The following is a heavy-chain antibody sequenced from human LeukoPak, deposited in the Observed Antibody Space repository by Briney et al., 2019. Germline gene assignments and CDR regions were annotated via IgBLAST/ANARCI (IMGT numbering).Heavy chain of an antibody. J-gene: IGHJ5*02. Sequence: ASVKVSCKASGYTFTSYGISWVRQAPGQGLEWMGWISAYNGNTNYAQKLQGRVTMTTDTSTSTAYMELRSLRSDDTAVYYCARERDATVIVPSTPWGQGTLVTVSS. CDR1: GYTFTSYG. CDR3: ARERDATVIVPSTP. D-gene: IGHD3-22*01. V-gene: IGHV1-18*01. CDR2: ISAYNGNT.